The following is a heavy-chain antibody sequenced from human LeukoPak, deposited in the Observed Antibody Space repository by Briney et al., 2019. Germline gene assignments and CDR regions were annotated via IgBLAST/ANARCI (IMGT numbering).Heavy chain of an antibody. CDR1: GGTISSYY. Sequence: PSETLSLTCTASGGTISSYYWSWIRQPPGKGLEWIGYIYHSGSNNYNPSLESRVTISVDTSKNQFLLKLSSVTAAVTAVYFCARGSGWYIYWGQGTLVTVSS. CDR2: IYHSGSN. J-gene: IGHJ4*02. D-gene: IGHD6-19*01. CDR3: ARGSGWYIY. V-gene: IGHV4-59*01.